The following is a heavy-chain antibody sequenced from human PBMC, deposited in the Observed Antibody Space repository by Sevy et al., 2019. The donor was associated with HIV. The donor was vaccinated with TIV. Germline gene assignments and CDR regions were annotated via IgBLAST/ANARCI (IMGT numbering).Heavy chain of an antibody. D-gene: IGHD6-19*01. Sequence: GGSLRLSCEVSGFTFGYFAMSWVRQPPGKGLEWVSGISPNGATSHYAASVRGRFTISRDNSKNRMYLQMSSLRAEDTAQYYCAKDTSGWYDALDQWGQGTLVTVSS. J-gene: IGHJ4*02. V-gene: IGHV3-23*01. CDR1: GFTFGYFA. CDR2: ISPNGATS. CDR3: AKDTSGWYDALDQ.